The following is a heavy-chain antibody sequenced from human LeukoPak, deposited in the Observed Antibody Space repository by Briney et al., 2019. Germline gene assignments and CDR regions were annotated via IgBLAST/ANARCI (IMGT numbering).Heavy chain of an antibody. CDR2: ISTTGSSI. CDR3: ARAPLYCSGGSCYSESGYFQH. CDR1: GFTFSSYA. V-gene: IGHV3-48*03. D-gene: IGHD2-15*01. J-gene: IGHJ1*01. Sequence: PGGSLRLSCAASGFTFSSYAMSWVRQAPGKGLEWVSYISTTGSSIYYADSVKGRFTISGDNVKNLLYLQMNSLRAEDTAVYYCARAPLYCSGGSCYSESGYFQHWGQGTLVTVSS.